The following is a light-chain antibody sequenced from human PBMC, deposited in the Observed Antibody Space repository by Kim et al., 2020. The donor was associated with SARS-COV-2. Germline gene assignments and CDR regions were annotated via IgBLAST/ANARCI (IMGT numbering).Light chain of an antibody. Sequence: GKTVTISCPRSSGSITTNYVQWYQRRPGSAPTTVIFEDTQRPSGVPDRFSGSVDFSSNSASLTISGLKTEDEGEYYCQSYDNNNRVFGGGTKLTVL. J-gene: IGLJ3*02. V-gene: IGLV6-57*03. CDR1: SGSITTNY. CDR3: QSYDNNNRV. CDR2: EDT.